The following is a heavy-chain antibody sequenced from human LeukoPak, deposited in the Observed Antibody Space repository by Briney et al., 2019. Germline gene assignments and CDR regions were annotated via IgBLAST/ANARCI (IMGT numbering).Heavy chain of an antibody. D-gene: IGHD3-3*01. CDR3: TRDRTNDFWSACYRDY. V-gene: IGHV1-2*02. J-gene: IGHJ4*02. CDR1: GYTFTYYY. Sequence: GTSVKVSFNASGYTFTYYYIHWVRQAPGQGLEWMGWINPNGGGTKYAQKFQGRVTMTRDTSISTAYMELTRLTSDDTAVYYCTRDRTNDFWSACYRDYWSQGTLVTVSS. CDR2: INPNGGGT.